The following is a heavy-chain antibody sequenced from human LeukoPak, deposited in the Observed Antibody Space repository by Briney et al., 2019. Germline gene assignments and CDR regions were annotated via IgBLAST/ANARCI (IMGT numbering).Heavy chain of an antibody. CDR1: GYTLTSYD. V-gene: IGHV1-8*03. D-gene: IGHD2-21*02. CDR2: MNPNSGNT. CDR3: ARDLDGTNCGGDCYSYYYYYMDV. J-gene: IGHJ6*03. Sequence: ASVKVSCKASGYTLTSYDINWVRQATGKGLEWMGWMNPNSGNTGYAQKFQGRVTITRNTSISTAYMELSSLRSEDTAVYYCARDLDGTNCGGDCYSYYYYYMDVWGKGTTVTVSS.